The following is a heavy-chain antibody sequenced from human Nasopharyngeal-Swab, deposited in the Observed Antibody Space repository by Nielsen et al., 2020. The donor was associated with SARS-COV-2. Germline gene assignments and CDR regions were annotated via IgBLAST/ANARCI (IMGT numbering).Heavy chain of an antibody. J-gene: IGHJ4*02. CDR3: VRGGSSFPFDY. CDR2: IKQDGSGS. D-gene: IGHD6-13*01. CDR1: GFTFSKFY. Sequence: LSLTCAASGFTFSKFYMSWVRQAAGKGLEWVANIKQDGSGSYYVDSVKGRFTISRDDANNSLYLQMNSLRAGDTGVYYCVRGGSSFPFDYWGPGTLVTVSS. V-gene: IGHV3-7*01.